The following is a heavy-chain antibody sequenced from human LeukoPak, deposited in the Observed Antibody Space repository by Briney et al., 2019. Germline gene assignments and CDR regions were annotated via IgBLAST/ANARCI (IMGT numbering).Heavy chain of an antibody. D-gene: IGHD1-26*01. CDR2: INPNSGGT. Sequence: ASVTVSCKASGYTFTGYYMHWVRQAPGQGLEWMGWINPNSGGTNYAQKFQGRVTMTRDTSISTAYMELSRLRSDDTAVYYCARGIVGATSSFDYWGQGTLVTVSS. J-gene: IGHJ4*02. CDR3: ARGIVGATSSFDY. CDR1: GYTFTGYY. V-gene: IGHV1-2*02.